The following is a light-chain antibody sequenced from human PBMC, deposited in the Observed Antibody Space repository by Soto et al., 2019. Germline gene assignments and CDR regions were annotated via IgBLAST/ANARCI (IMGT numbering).Light chain of an antibody. CDR1: QNINSY. Sequence: DIQMTQSPSSLSASVGDRLTITCRAIQNINSYLNWYQQKPGKAPKLLIYAASSLQSGVPSRFSATVSGTEFSLTITSLQPEDFATYYCQQLFDSPITFGQGRRLAI. V-gene: IGKV1-39*01. J-gene: IGKJ5*01. CDR2: AAS. CDR3: QQLFDSPIT.